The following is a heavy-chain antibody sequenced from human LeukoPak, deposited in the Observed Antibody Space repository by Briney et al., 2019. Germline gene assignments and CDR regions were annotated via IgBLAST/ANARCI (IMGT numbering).Heavy chain of an antibody. V-gene: IGHV3-30*02. CDR3: AKEKGYSDAFDI. CDR2: IRYDGSNK. CDR1: GFTFSSYG. Sequence: GGSLRLSWAASGFTFSSYGMHWVRQAPGKGLEWVAFIRYDGSNKYYADSVKGRFTISRDNSKNTLYLQMNSLRAEDTAVYYCAKEKGYSDAFDIWGQGTMVTVSS. J-gene: IGHJ3*02. D-gene: IGHD6-13*01.